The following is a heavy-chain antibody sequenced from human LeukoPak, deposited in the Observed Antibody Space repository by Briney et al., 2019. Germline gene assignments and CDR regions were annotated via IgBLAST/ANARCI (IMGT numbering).Heavy chain of an antibody. V-gene: IGHV3-23*01. D-gene: IGHD4-17*01. Sequence: GGSLRLSCAASGFTFSSCAMSWVRQAPGKGLEWVSAISGSGGSTYYADSVKGRFTISRDSSTNTLFLQMVRLSAEDTAVYYCARGPYGDHITEGFDQWGQGTLVTVSS. CDR1: GFTFSSCA. J-gene: IGHJ4*02. CDR2: ISGSGGST. CDR3: ARGPYGDHITEGFDQ.